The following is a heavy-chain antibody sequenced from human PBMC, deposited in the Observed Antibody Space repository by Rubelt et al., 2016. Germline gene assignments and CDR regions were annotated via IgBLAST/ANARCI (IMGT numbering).Heavy chain of an antibody. Sequence: EVQLVESGGGLVQPGGSLRLSCAASGFTFSSYSMNWVRQAPGKGLEWVSYISSSSSTIYYADSVKGGFAMSRDNAKNLLYLQRNSLRAEDTAVYYCARDNRGYCSSTSCPPDYWGQGTLVTVSS. CDR1: GFTFSSYS. CDR3: ARDNRGYCSSTSCPPDY. V-gene: IGHV3-48*04. D-gene: IGHD2-2*01. J-gene: IGHJ4*02. CDR2: ISSSSSTI.